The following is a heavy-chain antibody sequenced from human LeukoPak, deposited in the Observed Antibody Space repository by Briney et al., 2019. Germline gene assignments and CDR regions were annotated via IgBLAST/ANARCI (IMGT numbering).Heavy chain of an antibody. V-gene: IGHV3-48*03. Sequence: GGSLRLSCAASGFTFSSYEMNWVRQAPGKGLEWVSYISSSGSTIYYADSVKGRFTISRDNAKNSLYLQMNSLRAEDTAVYYCARDSGKRWLQPGAFDYWGQGTLVTVSS. J-gene: IGHJ4*02. CDR1: GFTFSSYE. CDR3: ARDSGKRWLQPGAFDY. D-gene: IGHD5-24*01. CDR2: ISSSGSTI.